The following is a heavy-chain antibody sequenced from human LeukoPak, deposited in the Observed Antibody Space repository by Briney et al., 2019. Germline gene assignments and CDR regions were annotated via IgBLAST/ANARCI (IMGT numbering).Heavy chain of an antibody. V-gene: IGHV4-61*02. CDR1: GGSITSGYYY. D-gene: IGHD3-9*01. J-gene: IGHJ4*02. CDR2: MYRTGTT. Sequence: PSETLSLTCSVFGGSITSGYYYWSWIRQSPEKGLEWIGRMYRTGTTNYNPSLKSRVTMSRDTSKNQFSLNLSSVTAADTAVYYCARDLTGAFDYWGQGTLVTVSS. CDR3: ARDLTGAFDY.